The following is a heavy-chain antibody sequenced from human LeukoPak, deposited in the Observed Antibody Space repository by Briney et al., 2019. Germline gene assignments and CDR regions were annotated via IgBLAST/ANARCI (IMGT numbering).Heavy chain of an antibody. V-gene: IGHV3-23*01. Sequence: GGSVRLSCAASGFTFSSYAMSWVRQAPGKGLEWVSAISGSGGSTYYADSVKGRFTISRDNSKNTLYLQMNSLRAEDTAVYYCAKDSGYDSGYDPLYVDYWGQGTLVTASS. CDR3: AKDSGYDSGYDPLYVDY. D-gene: IGHD5-12*01. J-gene: IGHJ4*02. CDR1: GFTFSSYA. CDR2: ISGSGGST.